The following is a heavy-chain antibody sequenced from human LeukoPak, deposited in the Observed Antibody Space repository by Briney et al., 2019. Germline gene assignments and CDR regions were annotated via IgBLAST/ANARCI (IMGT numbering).Heavy chain of an antibody. D-gene: IGHD6-13*01. CDR2: ISSSGSTI. CDR1: GFTFSDYY. CDR3: AISSLSRAAARVSAFDI. V-gene: IGHV3-11*04. J-gene: IGHJ3*02. Sequence: PGGSLRLSCAASGFTFSDYYMSWIRQAPGKELEWVSYISSSGSTIYYADSVKGRFTISRDNAKNSLYLQMNSLRAEDTAVYYCAISSLSRAAARVSAFDIWGQGTMVTVSS.